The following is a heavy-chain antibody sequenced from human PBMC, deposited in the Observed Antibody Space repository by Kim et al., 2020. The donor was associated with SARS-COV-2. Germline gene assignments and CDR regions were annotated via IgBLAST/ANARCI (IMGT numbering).Heavy chain of an antibody. J-gene: IGHJ6*02. D-gene: IGHD4-17*01. CDR2: ISWNSGSI. CDR1: GFTFDDYA. V-gene: IGHV3-9*01. CDR3: AKDGGGYGDNPPYYYYYYGMDV. Sequence: GGSLRLSCAASGFTFDDYAMHWVRQAPGKGLEWVSGISWNSGSIGYADSVKGRFTISRDNAKNSLYLQMNSLRAEDTALYYCAKDGGGYGDNPPYYYYYYGMDVWGQGTTVTVSS.